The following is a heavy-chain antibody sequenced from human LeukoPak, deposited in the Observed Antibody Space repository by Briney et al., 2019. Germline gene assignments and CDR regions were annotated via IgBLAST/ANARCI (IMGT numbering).Heavy chain of an antibody. V-gene: IGHV1-2*02. Sequence: ASVKVSCKASGYTFTGYYMHWVRQAPGQGLEWMGWINPNSGGTNYAQKFQGRVTMTRDTSISTAYMELSRLRSDDTAVYYCARDGVNYDFWSGEIDYWGQGTLVTVSS. CDR3: ARDGVNYDFWSGEIDY. CDR2: INPNSGGT. D-gene: IGHD3-3*01. J-gene: IGHJ4*02. CDR1: GYTFTGYY.